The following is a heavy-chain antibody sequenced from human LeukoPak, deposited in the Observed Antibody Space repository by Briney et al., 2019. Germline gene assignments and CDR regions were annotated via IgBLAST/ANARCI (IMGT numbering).Heavy chain of an antibody. D-gene: IGHD3-22*01. CDR3: AREYNYYDSSGWDAFEI. Sequence: SETLSLTGTVSGGSISTYYWNWIRQPPGKGLEWIGYIYYSGSTNYNPSLTGRVTISVDTSKNQFSLKLSSVTAADTAVYYCAREYNYYDSSGWDAFEIWGQGTMVTVSS. J-gene: IGHJ3*02. V-gene: IGHV4-59*01. CDR1: GGSISTYY. CDR2: IYYSGST.